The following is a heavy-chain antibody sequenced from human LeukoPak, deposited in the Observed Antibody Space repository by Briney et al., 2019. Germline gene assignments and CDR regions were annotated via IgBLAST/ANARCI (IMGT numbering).Heavy chain of an antibody. D-gene: IGHD6-13*01. V-gene: IGHV3-48*04. CDR3: ARDPKPEYSSSWYHFDF. CDR2: ISSSSSTI. J-gene: IGHJ4*02. Sequence: GGALILSCAAPGLTFSSYSMNSVRQAPGKGLEWDSYISSSSSTIDYADSVKGRFTISRDNAKNSLYLQMNSLRAEDTAVYYCARDPKPEYSSSWYHFDFWGWGTLVIVSS. CDR1: GLTFSSYS.